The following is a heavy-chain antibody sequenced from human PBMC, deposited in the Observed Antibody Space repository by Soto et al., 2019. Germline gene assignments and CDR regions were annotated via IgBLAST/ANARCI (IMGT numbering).Heavy chain of an antibody. Sequence: SETLSLTCTVSGGSISSYYWSWIRQPPGKGLEWIGYIYYSGSTNYNPSLKSRVTISVDTSKNQFSLKLSSVTAADTAVYYCARVLGIAVAGLIDIWGQGTMVTVSS. CDR2: IYYSGST. V-gene: IGHV4-59*01. J-gene: IGHJ3*02. CDR3: ARVLGIAVAGLIDI. CDR1: GGSISSYY. D-gene: IGHD6-19*01.